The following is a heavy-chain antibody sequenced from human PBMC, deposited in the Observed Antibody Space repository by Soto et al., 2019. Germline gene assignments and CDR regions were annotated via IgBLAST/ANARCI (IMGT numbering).Heavy chain of an antibody. CDR3: ARGWGYDSNDYYYAY. Sequence: VASVKVSCKASGGTFSGHAISWVRQAPGQGLEWMGGIIPIFGTANHAQKFQGRVTIIADESTSTVYMELSSLRSEDTAMYYCARGWGYDSNDYYYAYWGQGTLVTVSS. CDR2: IIPIFGTA. CDR1: GGTFSGHA. J-gene: IGHJ4*02. D-gene: IGHD3-22*01. V-gene: IGHV1-69*13.